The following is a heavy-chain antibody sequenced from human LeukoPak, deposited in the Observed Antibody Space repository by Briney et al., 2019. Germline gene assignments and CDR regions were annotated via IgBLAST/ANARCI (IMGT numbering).Heavy chain of an antibody. D-gene: IGHD2-2*01. J-gene: IGHJ6*03. Sequence: PGGSLRLSCAASGFTLSSYAMSWVRQAPGKGLEWVSTISGSGGSTYYADSVKGRFTISRDNSKNTLYLQMNSLRTEDTAVYYCAKGGQLLAWYYYMDVWGKGTTVTVSS. V-gene: IGHV3-23*01. CDR1: GFTLSSYA. CDR2: ISGSGGST. CDR3: AKGGQLLAWYYYMDV.